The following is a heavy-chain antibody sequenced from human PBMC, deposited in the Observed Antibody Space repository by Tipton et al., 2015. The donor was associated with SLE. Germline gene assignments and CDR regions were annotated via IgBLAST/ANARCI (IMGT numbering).Heavy chain of an antibody. CDR2: IYYSGRT. CDR3: ARRRFQSASDY. CDR1: GGSMSSSGYY. D-gene: IGHD2-21*01. Sequence: TLSLTCTVSGGSMSSSGYYWGWIRQPPRMGLEWIGTIYYSGRTDYNPSLKSRVTISIDTSMNQFSLKVKSVTAADTAVYYCARRRFQSASDYWGQGTLVTVSS. V-gene: IGHV4-39*07. J-gene: IGHJ4*02.